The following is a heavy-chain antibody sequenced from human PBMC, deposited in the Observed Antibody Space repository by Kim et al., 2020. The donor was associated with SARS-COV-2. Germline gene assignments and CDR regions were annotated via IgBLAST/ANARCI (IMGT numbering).Heavy chain of an antibody. V-gene: IGHV3-48*02. J-gene: IGHJ4*02. Sequence: ADSVKSRFTSSRDNAKNSLYLQMNSLRDEDTAVYYCARGPHYYDSSGYDYWGQGTLVTVSS. CDR3: ARGPHYYDSSGYDY. D-gene: IGHD3-22*01.